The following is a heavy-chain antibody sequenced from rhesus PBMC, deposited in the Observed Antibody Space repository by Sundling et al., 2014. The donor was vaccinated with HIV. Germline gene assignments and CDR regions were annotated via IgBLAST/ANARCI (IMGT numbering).Heavy chain of an antibody. CDR3: ARGKVADIAYYTVKLFY. J-gene: IGHJ4*01. CDR1: GGSISDRYY. CDR2: ISGSGGDT. V-gene: IGHV4-106*01. Sequence: QVQLQESGPGLVKPSETLSLTCAVSGGSISDRYYWSWIRQPPGKGLEWLGYISGSGGDTYYNPSLKSRVTISKDASKNQFSLKLSSVTAADTAVYYCARGKVADIAYYTVKLFYWGQGVLVTVSS. D-gene: IGHD3-28*01.